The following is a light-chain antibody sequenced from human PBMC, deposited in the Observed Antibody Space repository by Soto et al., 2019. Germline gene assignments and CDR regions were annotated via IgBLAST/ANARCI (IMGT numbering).Light chain of an antibody. CDR1: QGISSY. Sequence: AIRMTQSPSSFSASTGDRVTITCRASQGISSYLAWYQQKPGKAPKLLIYAASTLQSGVPSRFSGSGSGTAFTVTLICLHSEDFTTYYRQQYHSYPLTFGGGTKVEIK. V-gene: IGKV1-8*01. J-gene: IGKJ4*01. CDR2: AAS. CDR3: QQYHSYPLT.